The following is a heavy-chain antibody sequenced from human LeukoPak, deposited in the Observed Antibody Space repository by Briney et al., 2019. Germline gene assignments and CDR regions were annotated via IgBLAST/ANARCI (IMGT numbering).Heavy chain of an antibody. CDR3: ARRLNVVVPAAMSALDY. J-gene: IGHJ4*02. CDR2: NSAYNGNT. V-gene: IGHV1-18*01. CDR1: GYTFTSYG. D-gene: IGHD2-2*01. Sequence: ASVKVFCKASGYTFTSYGISWVRQAPGQGLEWMGWNSAYNGNTNYAQRLQGRVTMTTDTSTSTAYMELRSLRSDDTAVYYCARRLNVVVPAAMSALDYWGQGTLVTVSS.